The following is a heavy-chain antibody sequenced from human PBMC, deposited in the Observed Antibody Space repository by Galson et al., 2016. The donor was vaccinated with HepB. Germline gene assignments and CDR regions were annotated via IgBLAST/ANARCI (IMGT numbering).Heavy chain of an antibody. CDR1: EVSLRNFA. D-gene: IGHD3-10*01. V-gene: IGHV3-30*04. CDR2: ISLDGSHA. J-gene: IGHJ6*02. CDR3: ERDRTHEGSGSSPYWYGMDV. Sequence: SLRLSCAASEVSLRNFAIHWVRQAPGQGLEWVAIISLDGSHAYYADSVKGRFTVSRDNSKNTLYLQMNTLSTEDTAVYYCERDRTHEGSGSSPYWYGMDVWGQGTTVTVSS.